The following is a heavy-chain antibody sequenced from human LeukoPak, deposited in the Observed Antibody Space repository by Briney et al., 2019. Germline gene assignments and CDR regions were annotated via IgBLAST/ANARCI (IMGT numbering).Heavy chain of an antibody. CDR1: VGTFSSYA. V-gene: IGHV1-69*13. CDR2: IIPIFGAA. D-gene: IGHD5/OR15-5a*01. J-gene: IGHJ3*02. Sequence: ASVQVSCKASVGTFSSYAISWVRQAPGQGLEWMGGIIPIFGAANYAQKFQGRVTITADESTSTAYMELSSLRSEDTAVYYCARDLRAFDIWGQGTMVTVSS. CDR3: ARDLRAFDI.